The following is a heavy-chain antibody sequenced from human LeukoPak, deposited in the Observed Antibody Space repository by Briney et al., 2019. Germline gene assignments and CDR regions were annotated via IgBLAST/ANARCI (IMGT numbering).Heavy chain of an antibody. D-gene: IGHD3-22*01. CDR3: ARTTYDSSGYFDY. CDR2: INHSGST. V-gene: IGHV4-34*01. CDR1: GGCFSGYY. Sequence: TSETLSLTCAVYGGCFSGYYWSWIRQPPGKGLEWIGEINHSGSTNYNPSLKSRVTISVDTSKNQFSLKLSSVTAADTAVYYCARTTYDSSGYFDYWGQGTLVTVSS. J-gene: IGHJ4*02.